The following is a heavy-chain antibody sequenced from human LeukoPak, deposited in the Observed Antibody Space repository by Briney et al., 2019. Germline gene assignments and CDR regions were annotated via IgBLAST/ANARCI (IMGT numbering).Heavy chain of an antibody. D-gene: IGHD4-17*01. V-gene: IGHV3-21*01. CDR3: ARSHTVTTLVSYYYYYYMDV. Sequence: GGSLRLSCAASGFTFSSYSMNWVRQAPGKGLEWVSSISSSSSYIYYADSVKGRFTISRDNAKNSLYLQMNSLRAEDTAVYYCARSHTVTTLVSYYYYYYMDVWGKGTTVTVSS. CDR2: ISSSSSYI. J-gene: IGHJ6*03. CDR1: GFTFSSYS.